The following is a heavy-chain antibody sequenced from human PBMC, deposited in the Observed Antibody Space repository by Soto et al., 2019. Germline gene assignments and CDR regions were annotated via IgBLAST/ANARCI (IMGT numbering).Heavy chain of an antibody. D-gene: IGHD5-18*01. J-gene: IGHJ4*02. CDR3: AKSDRGYNYAFY. CDR1: GGSISSYY. CDR2: IYYSGST. Sequence: SETLSLSCTVSGGSISSYYWSWIRQPPGKGLEWIGNIYYSGSTNYNPSLKSRVTISVATSKNQFSLKLTSVTAADTAVHYCAKSDRGYNYAFYWGQGTLVTVS. V-gene: IGHV4-59*01.